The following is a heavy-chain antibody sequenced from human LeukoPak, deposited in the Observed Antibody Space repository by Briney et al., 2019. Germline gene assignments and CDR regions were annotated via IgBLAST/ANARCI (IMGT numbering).Heavy chain of an antibody. D-gene: IGHD2-15*01. J-gene: IGHJ2*01. CDR1: TFTFSNAW. Sequence: PGGSLILSCAASTFTFSNAWMSWIRQAPGKGLEWVGRIKSKSDGGTTDYAAPVKGKFTISRDDSKNTLYLQMNSLKTGDTAAYYCTTAPRGYCSGGSCSYAFDLWGRGTLVTVSS. V-gene: IGHV3-15*01. CDR3: TTAPRGYCSGGSCSYAFDL. CDR2: IKSKSDGGTT.